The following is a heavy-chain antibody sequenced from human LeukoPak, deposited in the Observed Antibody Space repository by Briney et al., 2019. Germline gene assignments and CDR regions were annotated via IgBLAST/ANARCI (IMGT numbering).Heavy chain of an antibody. CDR3: ARHFRYCSSTSCYFVRWGDQGHNNWFDP. CDR1: GGSISSYY. D-gene: IGHD2-2*01. J-gene: IGHJ5*02. V-gene: IGHV4-59*08. Sequence: PSGTLSLTCTVSGGSISSYYWSWIRQPPGEGLEWIGYIYYSGSTNYNPSLKSRVTISVDTSKNQFSLKLSSVTAADTAVYYCARHFRYCSSTSCYFVRWGDQGHNNWFDPWGQGTLVTVSS. CDR2: IYYSGST.